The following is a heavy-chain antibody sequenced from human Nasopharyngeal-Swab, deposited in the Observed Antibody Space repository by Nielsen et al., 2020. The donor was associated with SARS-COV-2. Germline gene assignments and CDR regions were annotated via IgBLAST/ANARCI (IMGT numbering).Heavy chain of an antibody. D-gene: IGHD3-22*01. Sequence: SVKVSCKASGGTFSSYAIIWVRQAPGQGLEWMGGIIPIFGTANYAQKFQGRVTITADKSTSTAYMELSSLRSEDTAVYYCARVSYYDSSGYYHDYWGQGTLVTVCS. V-gene: IGHV1-69*06. CDR1: GGTFSSYA. CDR2: IIPIFGTA. CDR3: ARVSYYDSSGYYHDY. J-gene: IGHJ4*02.